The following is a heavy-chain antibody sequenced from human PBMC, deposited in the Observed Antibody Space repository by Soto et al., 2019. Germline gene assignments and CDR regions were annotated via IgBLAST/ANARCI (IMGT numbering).Heavy chain of an antibody. CDR3: ARQRRVGWELLLFDS. Sequence: QLQLQESGPGLVKPSETLSLTCTVSGGSISSSSYYWGWIRQPPGKGLEWIGSIYYSGSTYYNPSLKSRVTISVDTSKNQFSLKLSSVTAADTAVYYCARQRRVGWELLLFDSWGQGTLVTVSS. J-gene: IGHJ4*02. CDR1: GGSISSSSYY. D-gene: IGHD1-26*01. V-gene: IGHV4-39*01. CDR2: IYYSGST.